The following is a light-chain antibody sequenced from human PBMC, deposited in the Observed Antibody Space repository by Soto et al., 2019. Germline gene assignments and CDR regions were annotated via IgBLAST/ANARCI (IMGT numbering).Light chain of an antibody. J-gene: IGLJ2*01. CDR1: SSDVGGYNY. Sequence: QYALTQPPSASGSPGQSVTISCTGTSSDVGGYNYVSWYQQHPGKAPKLMIYEVSKRPSGVPDRFSGSKSGNTASLTVSGLQAEEEADYYCSSYAGSNNLVFGGGTKLTVL. CDR3: SSYAGSNNLV. V-gene: IGLV2-8*01. CDR2: EVS.